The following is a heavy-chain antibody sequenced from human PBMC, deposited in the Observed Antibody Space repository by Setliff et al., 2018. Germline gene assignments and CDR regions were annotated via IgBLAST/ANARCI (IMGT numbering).Heavy chain of an antibody. CDR1: GGSINEANYY. CDR2: IYTRGST. J-gene: IGHJ6*03. CDR3: ASTSSKWNYGRGLGYMDV. Sequence: SETLSLACTVSGGSINEANYYWSWIRQPAGKGREWIGHIYTRGSTNYNPSLRSRVSISVDTSKNHFSLRLSSGAAADTAVYYCASTSSKWNYGRGLGYMDVWGKGTTVTVSS. V-gene: IGHV4-61*09. D-gene: IGHD1-7*01.